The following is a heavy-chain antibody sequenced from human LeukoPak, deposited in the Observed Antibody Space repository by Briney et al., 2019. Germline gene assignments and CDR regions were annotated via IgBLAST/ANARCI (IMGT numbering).Heavy chain of an antibody. CDR1: GGSISSYY. V-gene: IGHV4-59*12. CDR2: IYYSGST. Sequence: SETLSLTCTVPGGSISSYYWSWIRQPPGKGLEWIGYIYYSGSTNCNPSLMSRVTISVDTSKNQFSLKLNSVTAADTAVYYCARAGCGNRGNMDVWGKGTTVTVS. CDR3: ARAGCGNRGNMDV. D-gene: IGHD4-23*01. J-gene: IGHJ6*03.